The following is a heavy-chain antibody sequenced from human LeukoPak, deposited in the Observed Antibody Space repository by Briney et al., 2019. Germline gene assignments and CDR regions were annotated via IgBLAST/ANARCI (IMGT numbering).Heavy chain of an antibody. J-gene: IGHJ4*02. CDR2: IYYSGST. V-gene: IGHV4-39*01. D-gene: IGHD3-10*01. CDR1: GDFISSSSYY. CDR3: ARQYYYGSGTDY. Sequence: SETLSLTCTVSGDFISSSSYYWGWLRQPPGKGLEWIGSIYYSGSTYYNPSLKSRVTISVDTSKNQFSLKLSSVTAADTAVYYCARQYYYGSGTDYWGQGTLVTVSS.